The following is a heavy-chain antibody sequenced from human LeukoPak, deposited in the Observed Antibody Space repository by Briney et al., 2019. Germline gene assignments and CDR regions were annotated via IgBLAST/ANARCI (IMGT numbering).Heavy chain of an antibody. CDR2: IYYSGST. J-gene: IGHJ4*02. CDR3: ARVGRRQGFLFDY. CDR1: GGSISSYY. D-gene: IGHD2/OR15-2a*01. Sequence: SETLSLTCTVSGGSISSYYWSWIRQPPGKGLEWIGYIYYSGSTNYNPSLNSRVTISVDTSKNQSSLKLGSVTAADTAVYYCARVGRRQGFLFDYWGQGTLVTVSS. V-gene: IGHV4-59*01.